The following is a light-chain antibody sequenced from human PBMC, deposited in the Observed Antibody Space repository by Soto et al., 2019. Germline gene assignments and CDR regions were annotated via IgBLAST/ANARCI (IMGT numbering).Light chain of an antibody. CDR3: HHYRSSPST. CDR1: QSIPSRY. CDR2: DAS. V-gene: IGKV3D-20*01. J-gene: IGKJ1*01. Sequence: EIVLTQSPATLSLSTGGRATLSCGASQSIPSRYLAWNQQKPGLAPRLLIYDASSRASGIPDRFSGSGSGTDFTLTISRLEPEDFAVYCCHHYRSSPSTFGQGTKVEIK.